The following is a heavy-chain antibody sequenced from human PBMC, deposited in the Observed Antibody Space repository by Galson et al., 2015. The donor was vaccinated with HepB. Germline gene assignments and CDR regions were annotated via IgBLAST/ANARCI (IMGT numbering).Heavy chain of an antibody. V-gene: IGHV1-69*13. Sequence: SVKVSCKASGDTFGTYAICWVRQAPGQGLEWLGGLFPLFGTENYAQKFQGRVTITADESTTTAYMELSRLSSEDTAVYYCARGFYETSGPFDSWGQGTLVTVSS. D-gene: IGHD3-22*01. CDR1: GDTFGTYA. CDR3: ARGFYETSGPFDS. CDR2: LFPLFGTE. J-gene: IGHJ4*02.